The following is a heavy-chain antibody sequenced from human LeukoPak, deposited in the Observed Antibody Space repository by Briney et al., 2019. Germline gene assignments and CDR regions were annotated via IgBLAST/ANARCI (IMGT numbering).Heavy chain of an antibody. J-gene: IGHJ6*03. CDR2: INPSGGGT. CDR1: GYTFTSYY. Sequence: ASVKVSCKASGYTFTSYYMHWVRQAPGQGLEWTGIINPSGGGTNYAQKFQGRVTMTRDTSISTAYMELSSLRSEDTAVYYCARGFEGYSKAGYYYYYMDVWGKGTTVTVSS. CDR3: ARGFEGYSKAGYYYYYMDV. V-gene: IGHV1-46*01. D-gene: IGHD5-24*01.